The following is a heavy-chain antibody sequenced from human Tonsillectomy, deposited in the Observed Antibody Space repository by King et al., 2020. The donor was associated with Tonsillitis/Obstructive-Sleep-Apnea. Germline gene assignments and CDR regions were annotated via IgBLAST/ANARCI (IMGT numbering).Heavy chain of an antibody. CDR3: ARERGSFEVYGSGSYYEGFDY. J-gene: IGHJ4*02. V-gene: IGHV3-30*04. D-gene: IGHD3-10*01. Sequence: VQLVESGGGVVQPGRSLRLSCAASGFTFSSYAMHWVRQAPGKGLEWVAVISYDGSNKYYADSVKGRFTISRDNSKNTLSLQRNSLRAEDTAVYYCARERGSFEVYGSGSYYEGFDYWGQGTLGTVSS. CDR1: GFTFSSYA. CDR2: ISYDGSNK.